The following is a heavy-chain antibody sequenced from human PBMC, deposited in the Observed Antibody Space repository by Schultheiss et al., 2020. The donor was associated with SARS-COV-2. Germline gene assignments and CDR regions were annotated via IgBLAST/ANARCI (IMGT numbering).Heavy chain of an antibody. CDR3: ARVIVGGYYYYMDV. Sequence: SQTLSLTCTVSGGSVSSGSYYWSWIRQPPGKGLEWIGYIYYSGSTYYNPSLKSRVTISVDTSKNQFSLKLSSVTAADTAVYYCARVIVGGYYYYMDVWGKGTTVTVSS. J-gene: IGHJ6*03. CDR1: GGSVSSGSYY. V-gene: IGHV4-31*03. D-gene: IGHD2-15*01. CDR2: IYYSGST.